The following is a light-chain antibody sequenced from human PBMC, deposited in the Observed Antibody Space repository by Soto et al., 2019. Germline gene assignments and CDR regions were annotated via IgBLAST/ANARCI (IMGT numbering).Light chain of an antibody. Sequence: DIQMTQSPSSLSASVGDRVTITCRASQSISSYLNWYQQKPGKAPKLLIYAASSLPSGVPSRFSGSGSGTDFTLTISSLQREDFATYYCQQSYSTPRTFGQGTKVEIK. CDR1: QSISSY. CDR3: QQSYSTPRT. J-gene: IGKJ1*01. CDR2: AAS. V-gene: IGKV1-39*01.